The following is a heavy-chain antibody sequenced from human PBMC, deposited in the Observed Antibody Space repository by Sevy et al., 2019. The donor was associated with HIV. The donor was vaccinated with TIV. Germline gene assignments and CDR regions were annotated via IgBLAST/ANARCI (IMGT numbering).Heavy chain of an antibody. CDR2: INPNSGGT. CDR1: GFSFTAYF. V-gene: IGHV1-2*02. J-gene: IGHJ4*02. Sequence: ASVKVSCEASGFSFTAYFIHWVRQAPGQGLEWMGWINPNSGGTNYAQKFQGRVTMTSDGSISAAYMELTIRKSDETAVYYCARDRFIFGSGPPDSWGQGTLVTVSS. CDR3: ARDRFIFGSGPPDS. D-gene: IGHD2-15*01.